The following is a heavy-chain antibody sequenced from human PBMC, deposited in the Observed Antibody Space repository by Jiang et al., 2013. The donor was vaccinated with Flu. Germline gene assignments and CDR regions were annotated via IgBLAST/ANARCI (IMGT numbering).Heavy chain of an antibody. CDR3: ARDRRRGAAAGRGDYYYGLDV. CDR2: ISGTGNTV. D-gene: IGHD6-25*01. V-gene: IGHV3-48*01. CDR1: GFSFSTYS. J-gene: IGHJ6*02. Sequence: VQLLESGGGSVQPGGSLRLSCAASGFSFSTYSMDWVRQAPGKGLEWVAYISGTGNTVYYADSVKGRFTISRDDAKKSLYLQMNSLRGEDTAVYYCARDRRRGAAAGRGDYYYGLDVWGQGTTAIVSS.